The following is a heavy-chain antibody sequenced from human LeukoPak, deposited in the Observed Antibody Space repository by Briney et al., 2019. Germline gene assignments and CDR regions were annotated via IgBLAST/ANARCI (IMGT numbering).Heavy chain of an antibody. J-gene: IGHJ4*02. D-gene: IGHD6-19*01. Sequence: GGSLRLSCAASRFTFSSCSMNWVRQAPGKGLEWVSSISSSSSYIYYADSVKGRFTISRDNAKNSLYLQMSSLRAEDTAVYYCAREGRGGWYFDYWGQGTLVTVSS. CDR3: AREGRGGWYFDY. CDR1: RFTFSSCS. CDR2: ISSSSSYI. V-gene: IGHV3-21*01.